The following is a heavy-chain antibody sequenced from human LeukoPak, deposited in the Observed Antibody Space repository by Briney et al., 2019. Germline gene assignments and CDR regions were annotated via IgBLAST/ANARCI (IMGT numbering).Heavy chain of an antibody. D-gene: IGHD5-24*01. CDR2: IWYDGSNK. CDR1: GFTFSSYA. Sequence: GGSLRLSCAASGFTFSSYAMHWVRQAPGKGLEWVAVIWYDGSNKYYADSVKGRFTISRDNSKNTLYLQMNSLRAEDTAVYYCAREGMATILGDYWGQGTLVTVSS. J-gene: IGHJ4*02. V-gene: IGHV3-33*08. CDR3: AREGMATILGDY.